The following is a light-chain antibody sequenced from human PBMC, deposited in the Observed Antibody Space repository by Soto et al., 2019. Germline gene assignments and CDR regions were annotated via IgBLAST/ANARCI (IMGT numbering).Light chain of an antibody. V-gene: IGKV1-39*01. CDR1: QTMSTY. J-gene: IGKJ2*01. Sequence: DIQMTQSPSSLSAYVGDRVTITCRASQTMSTYLNWYQQKPGKAPKLLIYAASRLQSGVPSRFSGSGSGTDFTLTISSLQPEDFATYYCQQSHSIPYTFGQGTKLEIK. CDR3: QQSHSIPYT. CDR2: AAS.